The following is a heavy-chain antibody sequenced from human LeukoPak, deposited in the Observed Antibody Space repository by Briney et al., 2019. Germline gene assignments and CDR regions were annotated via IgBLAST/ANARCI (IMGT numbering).Heavy chain of an antibody. CDR3: AMTAAAAGYYYYYGMDV. V-gene: IGHV3-53*01. CDR2: IYSGDST. CDR1: GFTVSSNY. D-gene: IGHD6-13*01. J-gene: IGHJ6*04. Sequence: PGGSLRLSCAASGFTVSSNYMSWVGQAPGKGLGWVSVIYSGDSTYYADSVQRRFTISRINTKNTLYLQMNSLRAEDTAVYYCAMTAAAAGYYYYYGMDVWGKGTTVTVSS.